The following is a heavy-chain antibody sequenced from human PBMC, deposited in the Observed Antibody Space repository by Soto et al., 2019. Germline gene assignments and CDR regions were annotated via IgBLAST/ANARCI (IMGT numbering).Heavy chain of an antibody. J-gene: IGHJ5*02. V-gene: IGHV1-18*04. CDR1: GYTFTNYG. D-gene: IGHD2-15*01. CDR3: ARDSCSGGSCYFGWFDP. CDR2: INADYGNT. Sequence: ASVKVSCKASGYTFTNYGITWVRQAPGQGLEWMGWINADYGNTNYAQKFQGRVTMTTDTSTGTAYMELRSLRSDDTAVYYCARDSCSGGSCYFGWFDPWGQGTLITVSS.